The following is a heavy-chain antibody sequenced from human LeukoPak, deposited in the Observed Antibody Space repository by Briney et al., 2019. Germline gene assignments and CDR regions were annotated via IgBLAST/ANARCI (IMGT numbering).Heavy chain of an antibody. Sequence: PSGTLSLTCAVSGGSISSSNWWSWVRQPPGKGLEWIGEIYHSGSTNYNPSLKSRVTISVDKSKNQFSLKLSSVTAADTAVYYCARDLRGSFPEAFDIWGQGTMVTVSS. V-gene: IGHV4-4*02. D-gene: IGHD1-26*01. CDR2: IYHSGST. CDR1: GGSISSSNW. CDR3: ARDLRGSFPEAFDI. J-gene: IGHJ3*02.